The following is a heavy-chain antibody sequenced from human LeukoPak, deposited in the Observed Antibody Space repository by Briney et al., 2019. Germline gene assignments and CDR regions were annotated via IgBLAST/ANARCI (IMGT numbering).Heavy chain of an antibody. V-gene: IGHV1-18*01. J-gene: IGHJ4*02. CDR1: GYTFTSYG. CDR3: AREPLSGPPYDYYYDSSGYSTL. Sequence: ASVKVSCKASGYTFTSYGISWVRQAPGQGLEWMGWISAYNGNTNYAQKLQGRVTMTTDTSTSTAYMELRSLRSDDTAVYYCAREPLSGPPYDYYYDSSGYSTLWGQGTLVTVSS. D-gene: IGHD3-22*01. CDR2: ISAYNGNT.